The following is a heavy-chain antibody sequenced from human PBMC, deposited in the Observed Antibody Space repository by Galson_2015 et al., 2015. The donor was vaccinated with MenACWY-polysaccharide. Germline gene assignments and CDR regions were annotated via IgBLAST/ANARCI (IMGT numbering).Heavy chain of an antibody. Sequence: SLRLSCAASGFSFNNHWMNWVRQAPGKGLEWVANMNQDGSTKYSIDSVKGRFTISRDNAKNSLSLQMSSLRGDDTAVYYCARGGLPGAMDFWGQGTLVTVSS. D-gene: IGHD2-2*01. J-gene: IGHJ4*02. CDR3: ARGGLPGAMDF. V-gene: IGHV3-7*01. CDR2: MNQDGSTK. CDR1: GFSFNNHW.